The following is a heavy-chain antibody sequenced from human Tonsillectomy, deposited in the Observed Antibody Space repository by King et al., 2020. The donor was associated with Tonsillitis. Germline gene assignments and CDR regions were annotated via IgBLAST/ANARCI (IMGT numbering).Heavy chain of an antibody. CDR2: IGSSGSIM. D-gene: IGHD1-7*01. CDR1: GFTFSSYE. V-gene: IGHV3-48*03. Sequence: VQLVESGGGLVQPGGSLRLSCVASGFTFSSYEMNWVRQAPGKGLEWVSYIGSSGSIMFYADSVKGRFTISRDNATTSLFLQMNSLRAEDTAVYYCAAWMSPETGTTRVYYYMDVWGKGTTVTVSS. CDR3: AAWMSPETGTTRVYYYMDV. J-gene: IGHJ6*03.